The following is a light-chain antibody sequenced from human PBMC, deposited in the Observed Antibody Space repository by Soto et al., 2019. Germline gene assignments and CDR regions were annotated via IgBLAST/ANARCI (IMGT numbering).Light chain of an antibody. Sequence: QSALTQPRSVSGSPGQSVTISCTGTGSDVGRYDFVSWYQQHPGKAPKLMIYDVSKRPSGVPDRFSGFKSGSTASLTISGLQADDEADYFCCSFAATNTAVFGGGTKLTVL. CDR2: DVS. J-gene: IGLJ2*01. V-gene: IGLV2-11*01. CDR1: GSDVGRYDF. CDR3: CSFAATNTAV.